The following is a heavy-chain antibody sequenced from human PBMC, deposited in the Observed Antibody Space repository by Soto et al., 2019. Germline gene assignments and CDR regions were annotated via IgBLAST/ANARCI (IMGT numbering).Heavy chain of an antibody. J-gene: IGHJ6*03. V-gene: IGHV5-51*01. Sequence: EVQLVQSGAEVKKPGESLKISCKGSGYSFTSYWIGWVRQMPGKGLEWMGIIYPGDSDTRYSPSFQGQVTISADKSISTAYLQWSSLKASDTAMYYCARHSLSDDFWSGSPFLVYYMDVWGKGTTVTVSS. D-gene: IGHD3-3*01. CDR3: ARHSLSDDFWSGSPFLVYYMDV. CDR2: IYPGDSDT. CDR1: GYSFTSYW.